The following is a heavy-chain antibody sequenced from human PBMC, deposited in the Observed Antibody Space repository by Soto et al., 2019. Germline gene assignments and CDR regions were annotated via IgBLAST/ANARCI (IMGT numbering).Heavy chain of an antibody. Sequence: QITLKESGPPLVKPTQTLTLTCTFSGFSLSTSGVGVGWIRQPPGKALEWLALIYWDDDKRYSPSLKSRLTITKDTSKNQVVLTMTNMDPVDTATYYCAVDTAMAMGRYNWFDPWGQGTLVTVSS. CDR2: IYWDDDK. J-gene: IGHJ5*02. V-gene: IGHV2-5*02. CDR3: AVDTAMAMGRYNWFDP. D-gene: IGHD5-18*01. CDR1: GFSLSTSGVG.